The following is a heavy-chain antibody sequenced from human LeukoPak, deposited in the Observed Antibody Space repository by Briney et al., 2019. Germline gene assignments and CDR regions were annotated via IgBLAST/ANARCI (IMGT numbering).Heavy chain of an antibody. CDR2: IYHSGST. J-gene: IGHJ4*02. D-gene: IGHD6-6*01. CDR1: GGSISSGGYY. Sequence: SETLSLTCTVSGGSISSGGYYWSWIRQPPGKGLEWIGYIYHSGSTYYNPSLKSRVTISVDRSKNQFTLKLSSVTAADTAVYYCARDEQEQLVLDYWGQGTLVTVSS. CDR3: ARDEQEQLVLDY. V-gene: IGHV4-30-2*01.